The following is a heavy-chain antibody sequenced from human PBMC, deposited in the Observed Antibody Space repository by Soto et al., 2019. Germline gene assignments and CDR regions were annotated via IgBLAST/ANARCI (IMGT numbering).Heavy chain of an antibody. D-gene: IGHD6-19*01. V-gene: IGHV1-69*13. CDR2: IIPIFGTA. CDR1: GGTFSSYA. CDR3: ASSGAYSSGWNPLRQVGYYGMDV. J-gene: IGHJ6*02. Sequence: ASVKVSCKASGGTFSSYAISWVRQAPGQGLEWMGGIIPIFGTANYAQKFQGRVTITADESTSTAYMELSSLRSEDTAVYYCASSGAYSSGWNPLRQVGYYGMDVWGQGTTVTVSS.